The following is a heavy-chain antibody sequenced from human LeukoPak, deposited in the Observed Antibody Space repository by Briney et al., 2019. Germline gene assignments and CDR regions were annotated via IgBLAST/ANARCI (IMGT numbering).Heavy chain of an antibody. CDR1: GGSFSGYY. Sequence: SETLSLTCAVHGGSFSGYYWSWIRQPPGKGLEWIGEINHSGSTNYNPSLKSRVTISVDTSKNQFSLKLSSVTAADTAVYYCARGRKSFNWFDPWGQGTLVTVSS. CDR2: INHSGST. V-gene: IGHV4-34*01. D-gene: IGHD3-10*01. J-gene: IGHJ5*02. CDR3: ARGRKSFNWFDP.